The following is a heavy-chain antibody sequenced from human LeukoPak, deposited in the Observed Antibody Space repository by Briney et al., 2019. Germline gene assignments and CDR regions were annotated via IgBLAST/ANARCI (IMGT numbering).Heavy chain of an antibody. Sequence: GGSLRLSCAASGFTFSSYGMHWVRQAPGKGLEWVAVISYDGSNKYYADSVKGRFTISRVNSKNTLYLQMNSLRAEDTAVYYCAKDDYGSPFDYWGQGTLVTVSS. CDR1: GFTFSSYG. V-gene: IGHV3-30*18. D-gene: IGHD4-17*01. CDR3: AKDDYGSPFDY. J-gene: IGHJ4*02. CDR2: ISYDGSNK.